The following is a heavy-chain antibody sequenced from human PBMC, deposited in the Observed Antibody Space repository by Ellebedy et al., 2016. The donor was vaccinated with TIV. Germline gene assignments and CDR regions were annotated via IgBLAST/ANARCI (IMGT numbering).Heavy chain of an antibody. CDR1: GLTFSSHA. CDR3: ARTYYYDSSGYYLAY. D-gene: IGHD3-22*01. V-gene: IGHV3-7*03. Sequence: PGGSLRLSCAASGLTFSSHAMSWVRQAPGKGLEWVANIKQDGSEKYYVDSVKGRFTISRNNAKNSLYLQMNSLRAEDTAVYYFARTYYYDSSGYYLAYWGQGTLVTVSS. J-gene: IGHJ4*02. CDR2: IKQDGSEK.